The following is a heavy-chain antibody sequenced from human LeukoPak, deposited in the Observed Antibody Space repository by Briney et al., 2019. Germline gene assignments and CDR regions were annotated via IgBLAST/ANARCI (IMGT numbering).Heavy chain of an antibody. V-gene: IGHV4-59*12. D-gene: IGHD1-26*01. CDR2: IYYSGST. Sequence: SETLSLTCTVSGGSISSYYWSWIRQPPGKGLEWIGSIYYSGSTYYNPSLKSRVTISVDKSKNQFSLKLSSVTAADTAVYYCARLEGATDYWGQGTLVTVSS. J-gene: IGHJ4*02. CDR1: GGSISSYY. CDR3: ARLEGATDY.